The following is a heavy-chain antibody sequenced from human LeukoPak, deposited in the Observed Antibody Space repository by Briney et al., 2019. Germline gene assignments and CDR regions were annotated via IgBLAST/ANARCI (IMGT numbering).Heavy chain of an antibody. V-gene: IGHV3-48*02. J-gene: IGHJ3*02. CDR2: ISSSSSTI. CDR1: GFTFSSYS. CDR3: ARSATYYYDSSGYYPYAFDI. Sequence: PGGSLRLSCAPSGFTFSSYSMNWVRQAPGKGLEWVSYISSSSSTIYYADSVKGRFTISRDNAKNSLYLQLNSLRDEDTAVYYCARSATYYYDSSGYYPYAFDIWGRGTMVTVSS. D-gene: IGHD3-22*01.